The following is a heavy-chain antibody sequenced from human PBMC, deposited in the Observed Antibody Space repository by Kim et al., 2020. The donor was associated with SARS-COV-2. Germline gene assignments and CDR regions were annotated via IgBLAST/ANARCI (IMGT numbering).Heavy chain of an antibody. V-gene: IGHV3-23*01. J-gene: IGHJ4*02. Sequence: GGSLRLSCAASGFTFSSYAMSWVRQAPGKGLEWVSAISGSGGSTYYADSVKGRFTISRDNSKNTLYLQMNSLRAEDTAVYYCAKIGEPQDGFETSDYWGQGTLVTVSS. D-gene: IGHD3-10*01. CDR2: ISGSGGST. CDR3: AKIGEPQDGFETSDY. CDR1: GFTFSSYA.